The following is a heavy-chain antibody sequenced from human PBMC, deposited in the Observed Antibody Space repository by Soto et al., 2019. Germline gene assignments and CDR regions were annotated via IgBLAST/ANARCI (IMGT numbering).Heavy chain of an antibody. Sequence: GGSLRLSCAASGFTFSDYYMSWIHQAPGKGLEWVSYISSSGSTIYYADSVKGRFTISRDNAKNSLYLQMNSLRAEDTAVYYCARYDWNYFSPFDYWGQGTLVTVS. CDR3: ARYDWNYFSPFDY. CDR1: GFTFSDYY. D-gene: IGHD1-7*01. J-gene: IGHJ4*02. CDR2: ISSSGSTI. V-gene: IGHV3-11*01.